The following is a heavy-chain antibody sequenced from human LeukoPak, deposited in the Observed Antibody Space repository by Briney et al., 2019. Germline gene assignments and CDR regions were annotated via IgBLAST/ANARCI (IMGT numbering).Heavy chain of an antibody. D-gene: IGHD6-13*01. CDR1: GFTFDDYG. Sequence: PGGSLRLSCAASGFTFDDYGMSWVRQAPGKGLEWVSGINWNGGSTGYADSVKGRFTISRDNAKNSLYLQMNSLRAEDTALYHCARDVPGIAAAGTVYYYYYYMDVWGKGTTVTISS. V-gene: IGHV3-20*01. CDR2: INWNGGST. CDR3: ARDVPGIAAAGTVYYYYYYMDV. J-gene: IGHJ6*03.